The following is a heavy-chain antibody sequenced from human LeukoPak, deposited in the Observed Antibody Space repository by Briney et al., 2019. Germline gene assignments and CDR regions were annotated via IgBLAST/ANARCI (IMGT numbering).Heavy chain of an antibody. Sequence: PGGSLRLSCAASGFTFSSYEMNWVRQAPGKGLEWVSYISSSGSTIYYADSVKGRFTISRDNAKNTLNLQMNSLRAEDTAVYYCAKGGYYYDSSGYYYPDAFDIWGQGTMVTVSS. V-gene: IGHV3-48*03. D-gene: IGHD3-22*01. J-gene: IGHJ3*02. CDR1: GFTFSSYE. CDR2: ISSSGSTI. CDR3: AKGGYYYDSSGYYYPDAFDI.